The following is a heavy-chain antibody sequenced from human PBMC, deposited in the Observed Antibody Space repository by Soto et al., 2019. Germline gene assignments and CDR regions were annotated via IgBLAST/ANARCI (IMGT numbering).Heavy chain of an antibody. D-gene: IGHD4-17*01. J-gene: IGHJ6*02. V-gene: IGHV3-9*01. CDR3: AKDMYGDYCYYGMDV. Sequence: GGSLRLSCAASGFTFDDYAMHWVRQAPGKGMEWVSGIRWNSGSIGYADSVKGRFTISRNNAKNSLYLQMNSLRAEDTALYYCAKDMYGDYCYYGMDVWGQGTTVTVSS. CDR2: IRWNSGSI. CDR1: GFTFDDYA.